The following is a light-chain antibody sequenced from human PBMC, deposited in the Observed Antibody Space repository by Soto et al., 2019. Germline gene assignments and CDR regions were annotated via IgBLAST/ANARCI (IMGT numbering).Light chain of an antibody. V-gene: IGLV1-47*01. J-gene: IGLJ2*01. CDR1: GSNIGSNY. CDR3: AAWDDSLSVVV. Sequence: QSVLTLPPSASGTLGQRVTISCSGSGSNIGSNYVYWYQQLPGTAPKLLIYRNNQRPSGVPDRFSGSKSGTSASLAISGLRSEDEADYYCAAWDDSLSVVVFGGGTKLTVL. CDR2: RNN.